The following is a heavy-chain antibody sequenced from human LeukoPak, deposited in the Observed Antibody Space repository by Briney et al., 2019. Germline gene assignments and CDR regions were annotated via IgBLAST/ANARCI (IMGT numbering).Heavy chain of an antibody. CDR2: ISYDGSNK. J-gene: IGHJ1*01. CDR3: ARRPEEH. D-gene: IGHD6-6*01. Sequence: GRSLRLSCAASGFTFSSYAMHWVRQAPGKGLEWVAVISYDGSNKYYADSVKGRFTISRDNAKNSLYLQMNSLRAEDTAVYYCARRPEEHWGQGTLVTVSS. CDR1: GFTFSSYA. V-gene: IGHV3-30-3*01.